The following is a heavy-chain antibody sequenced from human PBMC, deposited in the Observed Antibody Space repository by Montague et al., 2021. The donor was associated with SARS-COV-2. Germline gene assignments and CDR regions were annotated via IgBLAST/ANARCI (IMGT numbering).Heavy chain of an antibody. CDR3: ARVRYYGSGTSLGMDV. Sequence: SETLSLTCSVSGDSISNHYWGWIRQPPGKGLEWNGEINHSGSTNYNPSLKSRVTISVDTSKNQFSLKLSSVTAADTAVYYCARVRYYGSGTSLGMDVWGQGTTVTVSS. D-gene: IGHD3-10*01. CDR1: GDSISNHY. J-gene: IGHJ6*02. CDR2: INHSGST. V-gene: IGHV4-34*01.